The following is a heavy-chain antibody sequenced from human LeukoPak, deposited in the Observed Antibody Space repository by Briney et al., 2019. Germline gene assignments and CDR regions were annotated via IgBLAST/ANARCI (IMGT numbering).Heavy chain of an antibody. V-gene: IGHV3-23*01. J-gene: IGHJ4*02. Sequence: PGGSLRLSCAASRFTFSAYSMSWVRQAPGKGLEWVSAISGSGGNTYYADSVKGRFTISRDNSKNTLYLQMNSLRAEDTAVYYCAKALSSGWGNFDYWGQGTLVTVSS. CDR2: ISGSGGNT. CDR3: AKALSSGWGNFDY. CDR1: RFTFSAYS. D-gene: IGHD6-19*01.